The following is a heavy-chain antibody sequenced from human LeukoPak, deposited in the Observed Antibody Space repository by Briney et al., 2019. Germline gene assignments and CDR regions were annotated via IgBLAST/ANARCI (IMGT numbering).Heavy chain of an antibody. J-gene: IGHJ3*02. CDR2: VIPILDIT. CDR1: GGTFSSHA. D-gene: IGHD4-11*01. CDR3: VRIDYSNAFDI. Sequence: GASVKVSCKASGGTFSSHAMNWVRQAPGQGLEWMGGVIPILDITDYAQKFQGRLTITADKSTGTGYMELSSLRSEDTAVYYCVRIDYSNAFDIWGQGTMVTVSS. V-gene: IGHV1-69*10.